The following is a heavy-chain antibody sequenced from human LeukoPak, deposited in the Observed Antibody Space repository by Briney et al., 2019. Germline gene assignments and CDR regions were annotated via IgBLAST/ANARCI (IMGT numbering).Heavy chain of an antibody. J-gene: IGHJ4*02. CDR3: AMCLSGYYLGFDY. CDR1: GYTFTNFG. CDR2: INPNSGGT. Sequence: ASVKVSCKASGYTFTNFGISWVRQAPGQGLEWMGWINPNSGGTNYAQKFQGRVTMTRDTSISTAYMELSRLRSDDTAVYYCAMCLSGYYLGFDYWGQGTLVTVSS. D-gene: IGHD3-3*01. V-gene: IGHV1-2*02.